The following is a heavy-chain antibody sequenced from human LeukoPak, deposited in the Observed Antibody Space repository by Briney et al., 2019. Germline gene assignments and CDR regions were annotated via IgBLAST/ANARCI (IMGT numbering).Heavy chain of an antibody. CDR1: GFXLSSYW. J-gene: IGHJ6*02. CDR2: INQDGSEM. V-gene: IGHV3-7*04. D-gene: IGHD3-16*01. CDR3: ARSAGEIYYYYGMDV. Sequence: GGSLRLSCVASGFXLSSYWMTWVRQAPGKGLQWMANINQDGSEMYYVDSVKGRFAISRDNAKNSLYLQMNSLRAEDTAVYYCARSAGEIYYYYGMDVWGQGTTVTVSS.